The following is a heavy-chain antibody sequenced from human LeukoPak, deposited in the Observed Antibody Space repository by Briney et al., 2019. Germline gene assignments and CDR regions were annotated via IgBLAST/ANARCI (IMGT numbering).Heavy chain of an antibody. J-gene: IGHJ4*02. CDR3: ATQWLATPLTFDY. CDR2: IKQDGSEK. D-gene: IGHD6-19*01. Sequence: SGGSLRLSCAASGFTFSSYWMSWVRQAPGKGLEWVANIKQDGSEKYYVDSVKGRFTISRDNSKNTLYLQMNSLRAEDTAVYYCATQWLATPLTFDYWGQGTLVTVSS. V-gene: IGHV3-7*03. CDR1: GFTFSSYW.